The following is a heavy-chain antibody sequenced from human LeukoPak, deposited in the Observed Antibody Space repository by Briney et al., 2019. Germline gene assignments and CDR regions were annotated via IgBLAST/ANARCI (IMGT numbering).Heavy chain of an antibody. CDR1: GFTFSSYG. CDR2: ISGSGGST. D-gene: IGHD6-13*01. J-gene: IGHJ4*02. CDR3: ANAHSRSWYSGLFDY. Sequence: GGSLRLSCAASGFTFSSYGMSWVRQAPGKGLEWVSAISGSGGSTYYADSVKGRFTISRDNSKNTLYLQMNSLRAEDTAVYYCANAHSRSWYSGLFDYWRQGTLVPVSS. V-gene: IGHV3-23*01.